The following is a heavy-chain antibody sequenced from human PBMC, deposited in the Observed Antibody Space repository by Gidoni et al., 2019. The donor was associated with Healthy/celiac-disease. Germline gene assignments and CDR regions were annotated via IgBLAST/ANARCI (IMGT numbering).Heavy chain of an antibody. CDR1: GGSFSGYY. CDR3: ARGVDTAMVKGGYYFAY. D-gene: IGHD5-18*01. V-gene: IGHV4-34*01. J-gene: IGHJ4*02. CDR2: INHSGST. Sequence: QVQLQQWGEGLLKPSENRSLTCAGYGGSFSGYYWSWIRQPPGKGLEWIGEINHSGSTNYNPSLKSRVTISVDTSKNQFSLKLSSVTAADTAVYYCARGVDTAMVKGGYYFAYWGQGTLVTVSS.